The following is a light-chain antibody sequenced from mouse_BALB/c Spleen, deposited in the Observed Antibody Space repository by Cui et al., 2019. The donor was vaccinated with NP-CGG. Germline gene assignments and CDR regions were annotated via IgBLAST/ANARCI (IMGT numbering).Light chain of an antibody. CDR1: TGAVTTSNY. V-gene: IGLV1*01. J-gene: IGLJ1*01. CDR3: ALWYSNHWV. CDR2: GTN. Sequence: QVVLPQESALTTSPGETVTLTCRSSTGAVTTSNYANWVQEKPDHLFTGLIGGTNNRPPGVPARFSGSLIGDKAALTITGAQTEDEAIYFCALWYSNHWVFGGGTKLTVL.